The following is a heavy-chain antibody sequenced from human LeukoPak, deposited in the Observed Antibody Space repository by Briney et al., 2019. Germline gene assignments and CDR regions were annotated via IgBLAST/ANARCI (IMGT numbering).Heavy chain of an antibody. CDR3: AKAPLISTGMVVLAPTWFDS. J-gene: IGHJ5*01. V-gene: IGHV3-23*01. Sequence: GGPLRLSWEASGFGFDNYAMSWVRQAPGKGLEWVSGFRAIGRSSSSARSVRGRFSISRDNAKKTLYLQMDNLRVEDTAVYFCAKAPLISTGMVVLAPTWFDSWGQGTLVTVSS. CDR1: GFGFDNYA. CDR2: FRAIGRSS. D-gene: IGHD2-8*02.